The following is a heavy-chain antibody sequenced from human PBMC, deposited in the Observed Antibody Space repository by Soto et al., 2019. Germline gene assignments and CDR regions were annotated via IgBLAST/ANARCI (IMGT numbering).Heavy chain of an antibody. CDR1: GFTFSSYA. CDR2: ISYDGSNK. V-gene: IGHV3-30-3*01. Sequence: QVQLVESGGGVVQPGRSLRLSCAASGFTFSSYAMHWVRQAPGKGLEWVAVISYDGSNKYYADSVKGRFTISRDNSKNTLYLQMNSLRAEDTAVYYCARGGVEMATTYYFDYWGQGTLVTVSS. J-gene: IGHJ4*02. CDR3: ARGGVEMATTYYFDY. D-gene: IGHD1-1*01.